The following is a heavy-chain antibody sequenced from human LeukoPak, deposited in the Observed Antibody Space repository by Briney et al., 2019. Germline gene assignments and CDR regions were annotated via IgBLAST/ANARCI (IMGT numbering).Heavy chain of an antibody. CDR2: ISASGGST. CDR3: AKGISIYSYFDN. Sequence: GGSLRLSCAASGFNFSSFAMSWVRQAPGKGLEWISVISASGGSTYYADSVKGRFTISRDNSKNTLHLQMNSLRAEDTAVYYCAKGISIYSYFDNWGQGTLVTVSS. D-gene: IGHD3-16*02. CDR1: GFNFSSFA. J-gene: IGHJ4*02. V-gene: IGHV3-23*01.